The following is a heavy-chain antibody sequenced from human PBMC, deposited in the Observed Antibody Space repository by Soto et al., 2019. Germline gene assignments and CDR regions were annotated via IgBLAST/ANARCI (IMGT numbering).Heavy chain of an antibody. D-gene: IGHD5-12*01. V-gene: IGHV4-34*01. CDR2: VKDGGST. CDR3: ARGQEGIVSTH. CDR1: GGSLTGYY. J-gene: IGHJ4*02. Sequence: QVQLQQWGAGLLKPSEPLSLTCTVNGGSLTGYYWSWIRQPPGKGLEWIGEVKDGGSTNYSPSLRGRVSISADTSKNHFSLRLNSVTAADTAVYFCARGQEGIVSTHWDQGALVTVSS.